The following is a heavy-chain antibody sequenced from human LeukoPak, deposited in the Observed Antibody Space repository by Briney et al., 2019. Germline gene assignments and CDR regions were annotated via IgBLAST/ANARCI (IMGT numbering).Heavy chain of an antibody. CDR2: ISAYNGNT. J-gene: IGHJ4*02. CDR3: ARDRHYYDSSGLQNSIDY. V-gene: IGHV1-18*01. Sequence: ASVKVSCKASGYTFTSYGISWVRQAPGQGLEWMGWISAYNGNTNYAQKLQGRVNMTTDTSTSTAYMELRSLRSDDTAVYYCARDRHYYDSSGLQNSIDYWGQGTLVTVSS. CDR1: GYTFTSYG. D-gene: IGHD3-22*01.